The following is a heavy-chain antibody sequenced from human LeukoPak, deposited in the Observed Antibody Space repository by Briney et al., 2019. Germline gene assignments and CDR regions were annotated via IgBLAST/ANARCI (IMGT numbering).Heavy chain of an antibody. CDR2: INSDGSST. V-gene: IGHV3-74*01. CDR3: ARVRVGATTSDAFDI. J-gene: IGHJ3*02. CDR1: GFTFSSYW. D-gene: IGHD1-26*01. Sequence: GGSLRLSCAASGFTFSSYWMHWVRQAPGKGLVWVSRINSDGSSTRYADSVKGRFSISRDNAKNSLYLQMNSLRVEDTAVYYCARVRVGATTSDAFDIWGQGTMITVSS.